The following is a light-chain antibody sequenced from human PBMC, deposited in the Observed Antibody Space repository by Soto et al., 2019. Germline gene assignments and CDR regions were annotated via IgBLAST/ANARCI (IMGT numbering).Light chain of an antibody. CDR2: GAS. Sequence: EIVMTQSPATLSVSPGERATLSCRASQSVSSNLAWYQQKPGQAPRLLIYGASTRATGIPARFSGGGSGTEFTITISSRQSEDFAVYYCQQYNNWPPYTFGQGTKLEIK. V-gene: IGKV3-15*01. CDR3: QQYNNWPPYT. J-gene: IGKJ2*01. CDR1: QSVSSN.